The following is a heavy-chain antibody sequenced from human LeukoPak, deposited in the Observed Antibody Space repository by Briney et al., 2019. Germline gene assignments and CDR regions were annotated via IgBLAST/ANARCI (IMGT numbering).Heavy chain of an antibody. D-gene: IGHD3-3*01. CDR1: GGSFSGYY. CDR3: ARDTYYDFWSGQHDAFDI. CDR2: INHSGST. V-gene: IGHV4-34*01. Sequence: SETLSLTCAVYGGSFSGYYWSWIRQPPGKGLEWIGEINHSGSTNYNPSLKSRVTISVDTSKNQFSLKQSSVTAADTAVYYCARDTYYDFWSGQHDAFDIWGQGTMVTVSS. J-gene: IGHJ3*02.